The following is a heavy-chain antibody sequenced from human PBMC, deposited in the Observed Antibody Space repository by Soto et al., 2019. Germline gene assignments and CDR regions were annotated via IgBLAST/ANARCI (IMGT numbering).Heavy chain of an antibody. Sequence: PGGSLRLSCAASGFTFSSYAMSWVRQAPGKGLEWVSAISGSGGSTYYADSVKGRFTISRDNSKNTLYLQMNSLRAEDTAVYYCAKDFRGYSYGRHAFDYWGQGTLVTVSS. CDR1: GFTFSSYA. CDR3: AKDFRGYSYGRHAFDY. J-gene: IGHJ4*02. CDR2: ISGSGGST. D-gene: IGHD5-18*01. V-gene: IGHV3-23*01.